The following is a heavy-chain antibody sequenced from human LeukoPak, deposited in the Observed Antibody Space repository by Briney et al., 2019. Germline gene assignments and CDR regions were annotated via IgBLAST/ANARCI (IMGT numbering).Heavy chain of an antibody. J-gene: IGHJ4*02. D-gene: IGHD2-8*01. V-gene: IGHV3-7*03. CDR2: IKQDGSEK. CDR3: ATANGDEDY. CDR1: GFTFSSYA. Sequence: GGSLRLSCAASGFTFSSYAMTWVRQAPGKGLEWVANIKQDGSEKYYVESVKGRFIISRDNVENSVYLQMNSLRVEDTAVYYCATANGDEDYWGQGTLVTVAS.